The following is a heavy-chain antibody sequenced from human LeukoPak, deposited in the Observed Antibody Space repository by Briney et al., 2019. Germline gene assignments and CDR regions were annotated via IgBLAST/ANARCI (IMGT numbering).Heavy chain of an antibody. V-gene: IGHV3-48*03. Sequence: GGSLTLSCAASGFTFSSYEMNWVRQAPGKGLEWVSYISSSGSTIYYADSVKGRFTISRDNAKNSLYLQMNSLRAEDTAVYYCARVGPWVNPDYYYYYMDVWGKGSTVTVSS. CDR1: GFTFSSYE. D-gene: IGHD1-14*01. J-gene: IGHJ6*03. CDR3: ARVGPWVNPDYYYYYMDV. CDR2: ISSSGSTI.